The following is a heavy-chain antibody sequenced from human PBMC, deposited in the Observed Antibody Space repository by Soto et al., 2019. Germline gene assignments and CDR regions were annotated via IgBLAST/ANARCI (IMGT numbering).Heavy chain of an antibody. CDR3: ARDVIAAAGTAG. J-gene: IGHJ4*02. Sequence: QVQLVQSGAEVKKPGSSVKVSCKASGGTFSSYAISWVRQAPGQGGEWMGGISPIFGTANYAQKFQGGVTITEDDSPSTAYMEVSSLRSEDTAVYYCARDVIAAAGTAGWGQGTLVTVSS. D-gene: IGHD6-13*01. CDR2: ISPIFGTA. CDR1: GGTFSSYA. V-gene: IGHV1-69*12.